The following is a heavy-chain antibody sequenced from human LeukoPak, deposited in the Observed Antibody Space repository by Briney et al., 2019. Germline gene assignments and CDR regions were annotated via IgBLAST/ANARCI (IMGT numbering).Heavy chain of an antibody. Sequence: GGSLRLSCAASGFTFSSYAMSWVRQAPGKGLEWVSAISGSGGSTYYADSVKGRFTISRDNAKNSLYLQMNSLRAEDTAVYYCARERLRWRNWFDPWGQGTLVTVSS. D-gene: IGHD4-23*01. J-gene: IGHJ5*02. V-gene: IGHV3-23*01. CDR1: GFTFSSYA. CDR3: ARERLRWRNWFDP. CDR2: ISGSGGST.